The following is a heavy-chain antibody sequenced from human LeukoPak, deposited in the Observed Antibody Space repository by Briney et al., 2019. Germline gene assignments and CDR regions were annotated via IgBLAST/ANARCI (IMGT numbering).Heavy chain of an antibody. CDR1: GGTFSSYA. CDR2: IIPIFGTA. D-gene: IGHD2-2*01. Sequence: SVKVSCKASGGTFSSYAISWVRPAPGQGLEWMGGIIPIFGTANYAQKFQGRVTITADKSTSTAYMELSSLRSEDTAVYYCARDPRGYCSSTSCPDSFDIWGQGTMVTVSS. CDR3: ARDPRGYCSSTSCPDSFDI. V-gene: IGHV1-69*06. J-gene: IGHJ3*02.